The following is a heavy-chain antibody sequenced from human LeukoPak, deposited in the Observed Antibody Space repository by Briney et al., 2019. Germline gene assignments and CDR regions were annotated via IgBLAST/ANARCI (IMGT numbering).Heavy chain of an antibody. J-gene: IGHJ4*02. V-gene: IGHV4-39*07. CDR2: IYYSGST. Sequence: SETLSLTCTVSGGSISSSSYYWGWIRQPPGKGLEWIGSIYYSGSTYYNPSLKSRVTISVDTSKNQFSLKLSSVTAADTAVYYCARDGLAAAGLDYWGQGTLVTVSS. CDR3: ARDGLAAAGLDY. D-gene: IGHD6-13*01. CDR1: GGSISSSSYY.